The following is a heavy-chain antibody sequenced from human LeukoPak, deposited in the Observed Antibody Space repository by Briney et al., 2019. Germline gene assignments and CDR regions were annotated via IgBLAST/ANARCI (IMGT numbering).Heavy chain of an antibody. V-gene: IGHV3-30*04. J-gene: IGHJ6*03. CDR3: ANSGYEKRHYYYYMDV. D-gene: IGHD5-12*01. CDR1: GFTFSNYA. Sequence: GGSLRLSCAASGFTFSNYAMHWVRQAPGKGLEWVAVISYDGNNKYYADSVKGRFTISRDNSKNTLYLQMNSLRAEDTAVYYCANSGYEKRHYYYYMDVWGKGTTVTISS. CDR2: ISYDGNNK.